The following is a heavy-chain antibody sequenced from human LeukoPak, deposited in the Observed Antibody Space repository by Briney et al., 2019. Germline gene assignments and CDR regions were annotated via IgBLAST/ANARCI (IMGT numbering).Heavy chain of an antibody. D-gene: IGHD3-3*01. CDR3: ARDRRITIFGVVIRSSNAFDI. Sequence: GASVKVSCKASGYTFTGYYMHWVRQAPGQGLEWMGWINPNSGGTNYAQKFQGRVTMTRDTSISTAYMELSRLRSDDTAVYYCARDRRITIFGVVIRSSNAFDIWGQGTMVTVSS. V-gene: IGHV1-2*02. J-gene: IGHJ3*02. CDR2: INPNSGGT. CDR1: GYTFTGYY.